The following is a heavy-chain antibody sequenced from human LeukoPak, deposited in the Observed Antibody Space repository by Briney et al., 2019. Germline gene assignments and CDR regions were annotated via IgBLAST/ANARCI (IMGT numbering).Heavy chain of an antibody. D-gene: IGHD3-10*01. V-gene: IGHV4-39*07. CDR3: ASIRHTYYYVSGSYFRVLYFDY. CDR2: IYFSRST. Sequence: SETLSLTCTVSGGSISNSSYYWGWIRQPPGKGLEWIGSIYFSRSTYYNPSLKSRVTISVDMSKNQLSLRLSSVTAADTAVYYCASIRHTYYYVSGSYFRVLYFDYWGQGALLTVSS. CDR1: GGSISNSSYY. J-gene: IGHJ4*02.